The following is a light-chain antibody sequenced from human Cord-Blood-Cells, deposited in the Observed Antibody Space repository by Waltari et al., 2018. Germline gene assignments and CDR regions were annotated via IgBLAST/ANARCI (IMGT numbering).Light chain of an antibody. CDR3: QSWDSSTAV. V-gene: IGLV3-1*01. CDR1: KLGDKY. CDR2: QDS. J-gene: IGLJ3*02. Sequence: SYELTQPPSVSVSPGQTASITCSGDKLGDKYACWYQQKPGQSPVLVIYQDSKPPSGIPSRFSGSNSGNTATLTITGTQALDGADYYCQSWDSSTAVFGGGTKLTVL.